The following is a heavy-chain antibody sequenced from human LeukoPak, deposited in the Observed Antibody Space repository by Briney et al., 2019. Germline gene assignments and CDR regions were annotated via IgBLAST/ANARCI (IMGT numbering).Heavy chain of an antibody. Sequence: SGGSLRLSCAASGFTFSNYAMSWVRQAPGKGLEWVSSISDSGRVTYNADSVKGRFTISRDNSKNTLYLQMNSLRAEDTAVYSCAKGRAGWYFDLWGRGTLVAVSS. CDR3: AKGRAGWYFDL. CDR2: ISDSGRVT. CDR1: GFTFSNYA. J-gene: IGHJ2*01. V-gene: IGHV3-23*01.